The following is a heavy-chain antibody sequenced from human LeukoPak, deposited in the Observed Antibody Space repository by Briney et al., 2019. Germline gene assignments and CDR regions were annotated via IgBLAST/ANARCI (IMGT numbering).Heavy chain of an antibody. CDR2: IYYSGTT. V-gene: IGHV4-39*02. CDR1: GGSISSSSDY. D-gene: IGHD6-13*01. CDR3: ARIYSSSWFLNWFDP. Sequence: SETLSLTCTVSGGSISSSSDYWGWVRQPPGKGLEWIGTIYYSGTTYYNPSLKSRVSMSVDTSKNHFSLRLSSVTAADTAVYYCARIYSSSWFLNWFDPWGQGTLVTVSS. J-gene: IGHJ5*02.